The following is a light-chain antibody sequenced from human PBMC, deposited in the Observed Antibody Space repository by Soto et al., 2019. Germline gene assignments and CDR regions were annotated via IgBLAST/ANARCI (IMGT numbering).Light chain of an antibody. CDR3: QQYDKPPPYT. Sequence: DIQMNQSPSSLSASVGDRVTITCQASQDISNYLNWYQQKPGKAPKLLIYDSSNLETGVPSRFSGRRSGTDFTVTISSLQPEDIRTYYCQQYDKPPPYTFGQGTKLEIK. CDR2: DSS. J-gene: IGKJ2*01. CDR1: QDISNY. V-gene: IGKV1-33*01.